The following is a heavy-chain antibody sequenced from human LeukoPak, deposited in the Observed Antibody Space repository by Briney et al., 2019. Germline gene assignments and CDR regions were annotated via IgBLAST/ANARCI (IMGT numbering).Heavy chain of an antibody. D-gene: IGHD6-13*01. CDR1: GGSISSSSYY. Sequence: PSETLSLTCTVSGGSISSSSYYWGWIRQPPGKGLEWIGSIYYSGSTYYNPSLKSRVTISVDTSKNQFSLKLSSVTAADTAVYYCARHHKSSSGSWYVVQYNWFDPWGQGTLVTVSS. V-gene: IGHV4-39*01. CDR3: ARHHKSSSGSWYVVQYNWFDP. CDR2: IYYSGST. J-gene: IGHJ5*02.